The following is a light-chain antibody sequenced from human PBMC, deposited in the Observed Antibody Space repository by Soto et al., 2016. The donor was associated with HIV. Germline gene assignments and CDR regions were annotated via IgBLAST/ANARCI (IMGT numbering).Light chain of an antibody. J-gene: IGKJ2*01. CDR2: EVS. CDR1: QSLLHSGGKTS. V-gene: IGKV2D-29*01. CDR3: TQNIHLPH. Sequence: DIVMTQNPLSLSVTPGQPASISCKSNQSLLHSGGKTSLSWYLQKPGQPPHLLIYEVSNRFSGVPNRFSGSGSGTDFTLEISRVEAEDIGLLVTGTQNIHLPHFGQGTKLDIK.